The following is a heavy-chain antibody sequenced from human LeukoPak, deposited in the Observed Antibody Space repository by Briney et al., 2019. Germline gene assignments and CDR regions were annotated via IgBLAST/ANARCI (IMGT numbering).Heavy chain of an antibody. V-gene: IGHV4-59*01. J-gene: IGHJ4*02. Sequence: SETLSLTCSVSGVSINSYFWNWVRQSPGKGLEWIGYIDNSGNTKYNPSLKSRVTISLDTSKKQLSLELSSVTAADTALYYCARGNVWGSFPVRGPLDFWGQGTLVTVSS. D-gene: IGHD3-16*01. CDR2: IDNSGNT. CDR3: ARGNVWGSFPVRGPLDF. CDR1: GVSINSYF.